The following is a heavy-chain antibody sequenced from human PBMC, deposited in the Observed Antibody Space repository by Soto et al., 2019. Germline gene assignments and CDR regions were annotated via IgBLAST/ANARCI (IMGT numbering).Heavy chain of an antibody. D-gene: IGHD6-13*01. CDR2: INHSGST. Sequence: SETLSLTCAVYGGSFSGYYWSWIRQPPGKGLEWIGEINHSGSTNYNPSLKSRVTISVDTSKNQFSLKLSSVTAADTAVYYCARIRYSSSWMGYYYMDVWGKGTTVTVSS. CDR3: ARIRYSSSWMGYYYMDV. J-gene: IGHJ6*03. CDR1: GGSFSGYY. V-gene: IGHV4-34*01.